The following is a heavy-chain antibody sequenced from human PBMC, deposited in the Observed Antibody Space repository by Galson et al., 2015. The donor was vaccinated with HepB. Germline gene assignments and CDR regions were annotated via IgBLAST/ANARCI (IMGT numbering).Heavy chain of an antibody. Sequence: SVKVSCKASGYTFTSYYMHWVRQAPGQGLEWMGIINPSGGSTSYAQKFQGRVTMTRDTSTSTVYMELSSLRSEDTAVYYCARGGASRMYYYYYYGMDVWGQGTTVTVSS. J-gene: IGHJ6*02. CDR1: GYTFTSYY. CDR2: INPSGGST. CDR3: ARGGASRMYYYYYYGMDV. V-gene: IGHV1-46*01. D-gene: IGHD6-13*01.